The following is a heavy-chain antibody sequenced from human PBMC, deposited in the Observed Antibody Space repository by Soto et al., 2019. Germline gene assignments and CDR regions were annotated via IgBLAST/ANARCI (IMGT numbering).Heavy chain of an antibody. CDR3: ARLYYYDSSGHRGDFDY. CDR2: IYYSGST. Sequence: NPSETLSLTCTVSGGSISSGDYYWSWIRQPPGKGLEWIGYIYYSGSTYYNPSLKSRVTISVDTSKNQFSLKLSSVTAADTAVYYCARLYYYDSSGHRGDFDYWGQGTLVTVSS. J-gene: IGHJ4*02. V-gene: IGHV4-30-4*01. CDR1: GGSISSGDYY. D-gene: IGHD3-22*01.